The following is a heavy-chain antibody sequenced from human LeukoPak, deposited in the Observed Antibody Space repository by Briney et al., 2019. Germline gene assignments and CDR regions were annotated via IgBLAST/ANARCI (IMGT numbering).Heavy chain of an antibody. CDR3: ARSGPPAGRPDAFDF. V-gene: IGHV1-2*02. D-gene: IGHD2-2*01. Sequence: ASVKVSCKASGYTFTGYYMHWVRQAPGQGLEWMGWINPNSGGTNYAQKFQGRVTMTRDTSISTAYMELSRLRSDDTAVYYCARSGPPAGRPDAFDFWGPGTMVTVSS. CDR2: INPNSGGT. CDR1: GYTFTGYY. J-gene: IGHJ3*01.